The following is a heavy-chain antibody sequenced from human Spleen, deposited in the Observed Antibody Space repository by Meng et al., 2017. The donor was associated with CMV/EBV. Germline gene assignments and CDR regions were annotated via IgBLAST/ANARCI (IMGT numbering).Heavy chain of an antibody. D-gene: IGHD6-13*01. Sequence: GESLKISCAASGFTFSGYLMAWVRQAPGKGLEWVSTIYTGGSTYYTQSVKGRFTISRDNSKNTLYLQLNSLRDDDTAVYYCAKVLAAAGTWWFDSWGQGTLVTVSS. J-gene: IGHJ5*01. CDR2: IYTGGST. V-gene: IGHV3-23*03. CDR3: AKVLAAAGTWWFDS. CDR1: GFTFSGYL.